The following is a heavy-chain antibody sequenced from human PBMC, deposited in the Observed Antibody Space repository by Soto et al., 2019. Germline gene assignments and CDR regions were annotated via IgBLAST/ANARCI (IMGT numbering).Heavy chain of an antibody. V-gene: IGHV3-15*01. CDR1: GFTFSDAW. J-gene: IGHJ4*02. D-gene: IGHD1-1*01. CDR2: IKGKTEGGTI. Sequence: WGSLRLSCAASGFTFSDAWMSWVRQAPGAGLEWVGLIKGKTEGGTIDYAAPVKARFTISRDASKNTLYLQMNSLKTEDTAVYYCTTDPHSTGTKYWGQGTLVTVSS. CDR3: TTDPHSTGTKY.